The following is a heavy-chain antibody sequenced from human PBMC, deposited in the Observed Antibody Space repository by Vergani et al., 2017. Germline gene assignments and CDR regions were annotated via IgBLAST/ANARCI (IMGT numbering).Heavy chain of an antibody. V-gene: IGHV1-2*02. J-gene: IGHJ6*02. CDR1: GYTFTGYY. Sequence: QVQLVQSGAEVKKPGASVKVSCKASGYTFTGYYMHWVRQAPGQGLEWMGWINPNSGGTNYAQKFQGRVTMTRDTSTSTVYMELNSLRAEDTAVYYCARDQGTVIVNPDGMDVWGQGTTVTVSS. CDR2: INPNSGGT. CDR3: ARDQGTVIVNPDGMDV. D-gene: IGHD4-17*01.